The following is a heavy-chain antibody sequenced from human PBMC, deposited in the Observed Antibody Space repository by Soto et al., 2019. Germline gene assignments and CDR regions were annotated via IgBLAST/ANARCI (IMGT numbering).Heavy chain of an antibody. CDR2: ISAYNGNT. CDR1: GYSFTTYG. Sequence: QVQLVQSGGEVKKPGASVKVSCKTSGYSFTTYGISWVRQAPGQGLEWMGWISAYNGNTNYAQKLQGRVTMTTDTSTSTAYMELRSLGSDDTAVYYCARDGPAPYYYYGMDVWGQVSTVTVSS. CDR3: ARDGPAPYYYYGMDV. V-gene: IGHV1-18*01. J-gene: IGHJ6*02.